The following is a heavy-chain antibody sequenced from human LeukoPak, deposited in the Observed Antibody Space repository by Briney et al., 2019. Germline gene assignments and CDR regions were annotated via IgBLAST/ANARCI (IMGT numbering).Heavy chain of an antibody. CDR2: INHSGST. CDR3: ARGGGAYYMDV. CDR1: GYSISSGYY. J-gene: IGHJ6*03. Sequence: SETLSLTCTVSGYSISSGYYWGWIRQPPGKGLEWIGEINHSGSTNYNPSLKSRVTISIDTSKNQFSLKLSSVTAADTAVYYCARGGGAYYMDVWDKGTTVTVSS. V-gene: IGHV4-38-2*02.